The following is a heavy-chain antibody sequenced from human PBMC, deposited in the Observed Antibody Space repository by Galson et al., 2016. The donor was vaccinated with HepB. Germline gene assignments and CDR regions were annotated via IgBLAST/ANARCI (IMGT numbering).Heavy chain of an antibody. J-gene: IGHJ4*02. CDR2: IKHDGSEK. D-gene: IGHD5-18*01. CDR1: GFTFSRHW. Sequence: SLRLSCAASGFTFSRHWMGWVRQAPGKGLEWVAYIKHDGSEKQYVDSVKGRFTISRDNANNSLYLQMNSLTAEDTAVYSCAALDTASFRDEGGYWGQGTLVTVSS. V-gene: IGHV3-7*02. CDR3: AALDTASFRDEGGY.